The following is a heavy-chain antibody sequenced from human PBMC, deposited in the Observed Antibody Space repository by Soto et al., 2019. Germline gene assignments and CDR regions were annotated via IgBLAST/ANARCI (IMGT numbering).Heavy chain of an antibody. V-gene: IGHV3-23*01. Sequence: GGSLRLSCAASGFTFSSYAMSWVRQAPGKGLEWVSAISGSGDSTYYADSVKGRFTISRDNSKNTLYLQMNSLRAEDTAVYYCAKGLWFGETPSDYWGQGTLVTVSS. J-gene: IGHJ4*02. CDR3: AKGLWFGETPSDY. CDR2: ISGSGDST. D-gene: IGHD3-10*01. CDR1: GFTFSSYA.